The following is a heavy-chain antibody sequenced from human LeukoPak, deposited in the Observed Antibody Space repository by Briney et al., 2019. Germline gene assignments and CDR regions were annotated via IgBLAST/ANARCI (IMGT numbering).Heavy chain of an antibody. V-gene: IGHV4-4*07. CDR1: GGSISSYY. Sequence: SETLSLTCTVSGGSISSYYWSWIRQPAGKGLEWIGRIYATGSTNYNPSLKSRVTMSVDTSKNQFSLNLNSVTAADTAVYYCARVGYSSGWYPLDYWGQGTLVTVSS. D-gene: IGHD6-19*01. CDR3: ARVGYSSGWYPLDY. J-gene: IGHJ4*02. CDR2: IYATGST.